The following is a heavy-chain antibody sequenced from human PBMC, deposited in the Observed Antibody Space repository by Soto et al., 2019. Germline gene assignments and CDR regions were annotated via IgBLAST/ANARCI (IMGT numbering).Heavy chain of an antibody. D-gene: IGHD6-6*01. CDR3: AAYIISSGVQVPPYYYYYGMDV. CDR1: GGTFSSYA. Sequence: SVKVSCKASGGTFSSYAISWVQQAPGQGLERMGGIIPIFGTANYAQKFQGRVTITADESTSTAYMELSSLRSEDTAVYYCAAYIISSGVQVPPYYYYYGMDVWGQGTTVTVSS. CDR2: IIPIFGTA. J-gene: IGHJ6*02. V-gene: IGHV1-69*13.